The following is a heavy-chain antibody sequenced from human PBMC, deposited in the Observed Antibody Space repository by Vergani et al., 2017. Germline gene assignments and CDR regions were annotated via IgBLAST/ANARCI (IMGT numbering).Heavy chain of an antibody. CDR2: ISSSGSTI. V-gene: IGHV3-48*03. Sequence: EVQLVESGGGLVQPGGSLRLSCAASGFTFSSYEMNWVRQAPGKGLEWVSYISSSGSTIYYADSVKGRFTISRDNAKNSLYLQMNSLRAEDTAVYYCARETDTAMVHQTTYYYYYYGMDVWGQGTTVTVS. CDR1: GFTFSSYE. CDR3: ARETDTAMVHQTTYYYYYYGMDV. J-gene: IGHJ6*02. D-gene: IGHD5-18*01.